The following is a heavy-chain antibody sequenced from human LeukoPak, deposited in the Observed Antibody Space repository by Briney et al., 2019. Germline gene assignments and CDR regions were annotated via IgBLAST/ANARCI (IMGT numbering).Heavy chain of an antibody. CDR2: IRSKAYGATT. D-gene: IGHD3-22*01. Sequence: GRSLRLSCTASGFTFGDYAMSWFRQAPGKGLQWVGYIRSKAYGATTEYAASVKGRFTISSDDSKSIAYLQMNSLKTEDTAVYYCTREYYYHSSGFDYWGQGTLVTVSS. J-gene: IGHJ4*02. CDR3: TREYYYHSSGFDY. CDR1: GFTFGDYA. V-gene: IGHV3-49*03.